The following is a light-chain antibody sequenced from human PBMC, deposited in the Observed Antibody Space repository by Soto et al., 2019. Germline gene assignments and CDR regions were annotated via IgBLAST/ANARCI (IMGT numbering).Light chain of an antibody. CDR1: QSISSW. CDR3: QQYNSYPWT. V-gene: IGKV1-5*03. Sequence: DIQMTQSPSTLSASVGDRVTITCRASQSISSWLAWYQQKPGKAPKLLIYKASSLESGVPSRFSGCGSGTEFSVTISSLQPDDFATSYCQQYNSYPWTFGQGDKVDIK. J-gene: IGKJ1*01. CDR2: KAS.